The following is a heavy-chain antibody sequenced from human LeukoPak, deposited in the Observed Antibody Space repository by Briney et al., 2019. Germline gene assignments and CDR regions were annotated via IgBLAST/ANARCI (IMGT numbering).Heavy chain of an antibody. CDR2: ISSSSSAI. Sequence: GGSLRLSCAASGFTFSSYSMNWVRQAPGKGLEWVSYISSSSSAIYYADSMKGRFTISRDNAKNSLYLQMNSLRAEDTAVYYCARGDSNPSYYYYYMDVWGKGTTVTVSS. CDR3: ARGDSNPSYYYYYMDV. J-gene: IGHJ6*03. V-gene: IGHV3-48*01. D-gene: IGHD4-11*01. CDR1: GFTFSSYS.